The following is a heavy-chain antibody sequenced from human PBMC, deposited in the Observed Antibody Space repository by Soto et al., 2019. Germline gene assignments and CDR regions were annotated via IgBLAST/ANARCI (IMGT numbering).Heavy chain of an antibody. CDR3: STRAYDTNGYYRFDP. J-gene: IGHJ5*01. Sequence: SETLSLTCAVYGGSFSGHSWTWIRQSPGKGLEWIGDINHSGRVNYSPSLKSRVTISLDTSKNQFSLTLSAVTAADTAMYYCSTRAYDTNGYYRFDPWGQGTLVTVPQ. CDR1: GGSFSGHS. CDR2: INHSGRV. V-gene: IGHV4-34*01. D-gene: IGHD3-22*01.